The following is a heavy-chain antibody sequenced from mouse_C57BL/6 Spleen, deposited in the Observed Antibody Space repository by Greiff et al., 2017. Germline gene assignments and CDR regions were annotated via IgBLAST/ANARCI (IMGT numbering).Heavy chain of an antibody. J-gene: IGHJ2*01. D-gene: IGHD1-1*01. CDR1: GFNIKNTY. CDR2: IDPANGNS. V-gene: IGHV14-3*01. Sequence: EVQLQQSVAELVRPGASVKLSCTASGFNIKNTYMHWVKQRPEQGLEWIGRIDPANGNSKYAPKFQGKATITADTSANTAYLQLSSLTSEDTAIYYCAKSIATVVAPFGYWGQGTTLTVSS. CDR3: AKSIATVVAPFGY.